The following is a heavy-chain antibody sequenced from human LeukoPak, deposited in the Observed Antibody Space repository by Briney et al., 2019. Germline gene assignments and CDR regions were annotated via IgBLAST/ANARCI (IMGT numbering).Heavy chain of an antibody. D-gene: IGHD4-17*01. CDR1: GFTFSSYS. CDR3: ARDADGDLSF. V-gene: IGHV3-48*02. Sequence: GGSLRLSCAASGFTFSSYSMNWVRQAPGKGLEWVSYISSSSSTIYYADSVKGRFTISRDNAKNSLYLQMNSLSDEDTAVYYCARDADGDLSFWGQVTLVTVSS. CDR2: ISSSSSTI. J-gene: IGHJ4*02.